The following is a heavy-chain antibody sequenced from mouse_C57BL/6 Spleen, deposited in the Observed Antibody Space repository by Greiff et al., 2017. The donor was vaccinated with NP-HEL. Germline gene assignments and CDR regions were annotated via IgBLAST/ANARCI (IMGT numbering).Heavy chain of an antibody. CDR3: ARGDYYGSSYYAMDY. D-gene: IGHD1-1*01. CDR2: IWSGGST. V-gene: IGHV2-2*01. J-gene: IGHJ4*01. Sequence: VKLVESGPGLVQPSQCLSITCTVSGFSLTSYGVHWVRQSPGKGLEWLGVIWSGGSTDYNAAFISRLSISKDNSKSQVFFKMNSLQADDTAIYYCARGDYYGSSYYAMDYWGQGTSVTVSS. CDR1: GFSLTSYG.